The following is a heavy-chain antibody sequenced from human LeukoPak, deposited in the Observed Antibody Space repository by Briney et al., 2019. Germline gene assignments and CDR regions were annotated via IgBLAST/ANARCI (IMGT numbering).Heavy chain of an antibody. CDR1: GFTVSSNY. D-gene: IGHD6-6*01. CDR2: IYSGGST. V-gene: IGHV3-53*01. Sequence: GGSLRLSCAASGFTVSSNYMSWVRQAPGKGLEWVSVIYSGGSTYYADSVKGRFTISRDNSKNTLYLQMNSLRAEDTAVYYCAKAARPHPRPYYFDYWGQGTLVTVSS. J-gene: IGHJ4*02. CDR3: AKAARPHPRPYYFDY.